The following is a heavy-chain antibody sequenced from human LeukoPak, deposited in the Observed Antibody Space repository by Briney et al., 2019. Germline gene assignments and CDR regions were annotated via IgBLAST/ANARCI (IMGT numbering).Heavy chain of an antibody. D-gene: IGHD6-13*01. V-gene: IGHV1-69*04. CDR3: ARGDSSSWSDAFDI. J-gene: IGHJ3*02. Sequence: ASVKVSCKASGGTFSSYAISWVRQAPGQGLEWMGRIIPILGIANYAQKSQGRVTITADKSTSTAYMELSSLRSEDTAVYYCARGDSSSWSDAFDIWGQGTMVTVSS. CDR1: GGTFSSYA. CDR2: IIPILGIA.